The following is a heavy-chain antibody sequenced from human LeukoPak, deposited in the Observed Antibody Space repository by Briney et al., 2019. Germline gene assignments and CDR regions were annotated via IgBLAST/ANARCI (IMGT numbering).Heavy chain of an antibody. D-gene: IGHD3-22*01. J-gene: IGHJ3*02. V-gene: IGHV3-48*01. CDR3: AREPSMSYYYDSSGHAFDI. CDR2: ISRSSTTI. CDR1: GFAISGYN. Sequence: GGSLRLSCAASGFAISGYNMNWVRQAPGKGLEWVSFISRSSTTIYHADSVKGRFTISRDNVKDSLYLRMNSLRAKDTAAYYCAREPSMSYYYDSSGHAFDIWGPGTMVTVSS.